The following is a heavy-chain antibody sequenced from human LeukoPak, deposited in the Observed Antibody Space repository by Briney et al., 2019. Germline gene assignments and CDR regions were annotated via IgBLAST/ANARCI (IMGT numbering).Heavy chain of an antibody. J-gene: IGHJ4*02. D-gene: IGHD6-13*01. Sequence: ASVKVSCKASGYTFTSYYMHWVRQAPGQGLEWMGIINPSGGSTSYAQKFQGRVTMTRDMSTSTVYTELSSLRSEDTAIYYCAREGRGVPGAIAAVKGFDYWGQGTLVTVSS. CDR2: INPSGGST. V-gene: IGHV1-46*01. CDR3: AREGRGVPGAIAAVKGFDY. CDR1: GYTFTSYY.